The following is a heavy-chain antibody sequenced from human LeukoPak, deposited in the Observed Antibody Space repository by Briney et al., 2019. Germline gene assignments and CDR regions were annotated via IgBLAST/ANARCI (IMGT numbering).Heavy chain of an antibody. CDR1: GFTFSDSA. CDR3: TRGHHPYGSGSYWFDY. CDR2: IRTVTDSYAT. D-gene: IGHD3-10*01. V-gene: IGHV3-73*01. Sequence: GGSLRLSCAASGFTFSDSAIHWVRQAFGKGLEWVGRIRTVTDSYATSYDPSVKGRFTISRVDSNNTAYLQMNSLKIEDAAVYYCTRGHHPYGSGSYWFDYWGQGTLVTVSS. J-gene: IGHJ4*02.